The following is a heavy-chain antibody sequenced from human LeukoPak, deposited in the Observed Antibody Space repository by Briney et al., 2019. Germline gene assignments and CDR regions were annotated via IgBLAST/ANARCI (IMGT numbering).Heavy chain of an antibody. V-gene: IGHV1-24*01. CDR2: FYPENGEK. CDR3: ARAHGALSGLVFHY. Sequence: ASAVTVSCKVSGYTLIELSMHGVRQAPGKGAEWMGGFYPENGEKIYPQKFQGRVTVTNDTSSDTPYMELSSLRSEDTAVYYCARAHGALSGLVFHYWGQGTLVTVSS. D-gene: IGHD2-15*01. CDR1: GYTLIELS. J-gene: IGHJ4*02.